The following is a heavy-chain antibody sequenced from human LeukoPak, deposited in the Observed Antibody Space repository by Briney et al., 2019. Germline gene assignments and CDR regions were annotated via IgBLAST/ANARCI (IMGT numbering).Heavy chain of an antibody. J-gene: IGHJ4*02. D-gene: IGHD3-22*01. CDR2: INSDGSST. Sequence: GGSLRLSCAASGFTFSSYWMHWVRQAPGKGLVWVSRINSDGSSTNYADSVKGRLTISRDNAKNTLYLHMNSLRAEDTAVHYCIRSVYDGSGYYRVLEYWGQGTLVTVSS. CDR3: IRSVYDGSGYYRVLEY. CDR1: GFTFSSYW. V-gene: IGHV3-74*01.